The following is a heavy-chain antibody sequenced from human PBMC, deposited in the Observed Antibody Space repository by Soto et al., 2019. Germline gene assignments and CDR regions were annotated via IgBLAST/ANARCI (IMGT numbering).Heavy chain of an antibody. CDR3: ARQDSSSWFGRNYLNWFDP. V-gene: IGHV4-39*01. D-gene: IGHD6-13*01. J-gene: IGHJ5*02. Sequence: SETLSLTCTVSGVSISSSSYYWGWIRQPPGKGLEWIGSIYYSGSTYYNPSPKSRVTISVDTSKNQFSLKLSSVTAADTAVYYCARQDSSSWFGRNYLNWFDPWGQGTLVTVSS. CDR2: IYYSGST. CDR1: GVSISSSSYY.